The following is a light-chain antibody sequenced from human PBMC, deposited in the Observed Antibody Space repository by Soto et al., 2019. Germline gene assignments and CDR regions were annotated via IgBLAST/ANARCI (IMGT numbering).Light chain of an antibody. CDR2: DVS. J-gene: IGLJ1*01. Sequence: QSVPAQPAFVSGSPSQSFTFSCTGTSSDVGGYNYVSWYQQHPGKAPKLMIYDVSNRPSGVSNRFSGSKSGNTASLTISGLQAEDEADYYCSSYTSSSTLGVFGTGTKVTVL. V-gene: IGLV2-14*01. CDR1: SSDVGGYNY. CDR3: SSYTSSSTLGV.